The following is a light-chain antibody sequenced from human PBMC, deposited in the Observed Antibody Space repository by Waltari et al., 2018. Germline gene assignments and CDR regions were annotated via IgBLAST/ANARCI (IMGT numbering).Light chain of an antibody. Sequence: EIELTQSPGTLSLSPGDRATISRRASHSVNSAYLPWYQQKRGQAPRLLIYGTSTRATGISERFSGSGSGTDFILTISRLEPEDFAIYYCQLRGHWPMYTFGQGTKLEIK. CDR3: QLRGHWPMYT. CDR2: GTS. J-gene: IGKJ2*01. V-gene: IGKV3D-20*02. CDR1: HSVNSAY.